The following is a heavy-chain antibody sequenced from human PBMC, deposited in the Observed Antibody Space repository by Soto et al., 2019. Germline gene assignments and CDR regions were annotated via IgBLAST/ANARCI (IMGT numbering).Heavy chain of an antibody. V-gene: IGHV1-46*01. J-gene: IGHJ6*02. CDR2: INPSAGST. CDR3: ARRRPANYYYGMDV. Sequence: QVQLVQSGAEVKKPGASVKVSCRASGSTFTSYSMHWVRQAPGQGLEWMGIINPSAGSTSYAQKSQARVTMTRETTTSTGDMELSSLRSEDTAVYYCARRRPANYYYGMDVWGQGTTVTVSS. CDR1: GSTFTSYS.